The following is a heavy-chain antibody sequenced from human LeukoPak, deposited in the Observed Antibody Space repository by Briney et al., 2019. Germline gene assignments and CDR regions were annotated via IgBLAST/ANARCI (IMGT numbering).Heavy chain of an antibody. CDR3: ARTTRITIFGVVNWFDP. D-gene: IGHD3-3*01. CDR2: INHSGST. V-gene: IGHV4-34*01. J-gene: IGHJ5*02. Sequence: SETLSLTCAVYGGSFSGYYWSWIRQPPGKGLEWIGEINHSGSTNYNPSLKSRVTISVDTSKNQFSLKLSSVTAADTAVYYCARTTRITIFGVVNWFDPWGQGTLVTV. CDR1: GGSFSGYY.